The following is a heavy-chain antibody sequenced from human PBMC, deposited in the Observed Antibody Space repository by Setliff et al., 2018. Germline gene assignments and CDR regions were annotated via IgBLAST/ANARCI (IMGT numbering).Heavy chain of an antibody. D-gene: IGHD3-10*01. CDR2: IWDDGGNK. J-gene: IGHJ5*02. Sequence: GGSLRLSCAASGFTFNTHAMHWVRQAPGKGLEWVAVIWDDGGNKYHADSVKGRFTISRDNSKNTLYLQMNSLRAEDTAVYYCVRGMHYLPVGGSWGQGTLVTVSS. CDR3: VRGMHYLPVGGS. CDR1: GFTFNTHA. V-gene: IGHV3-33*01.